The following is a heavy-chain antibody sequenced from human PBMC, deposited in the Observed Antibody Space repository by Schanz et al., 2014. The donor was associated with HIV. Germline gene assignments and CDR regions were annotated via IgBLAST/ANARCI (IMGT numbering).Heavy chain of an antibody. Sequence: EVQLLDSGGGLVQPGGSLRLSCVASGFTFSGHLMHWVRRAPGKGLEWVSGISGSGGTTYYADSVKGRFTISRDNSKNTLSLQMNSLRVEDTAEYYCAREYYGNFWNNRALDLWGQGTMVTVSS. V-gene: IGHV3-23*01. CDR2: ISGSGGTT. CDR3: AREYYGNFWNNRALDL. CDR1: GFTFSGHL. D-gene: IGHD3-3*01. J-gene: IGHJ3*01.